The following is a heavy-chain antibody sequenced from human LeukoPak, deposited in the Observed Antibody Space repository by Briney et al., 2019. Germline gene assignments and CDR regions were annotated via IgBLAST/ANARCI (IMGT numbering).Heavy chain of an antibody. V-gene: IGHV4-31*03. D-gene: IGHD2-15*01. CDR3: ARDVALLPGSRLFDY. CDR1: GASISRGGYY. Sequence: SETLSLTCTVSGASISRGGYYGGWFRHPQGKGLGWFGYIYYSGSTCYNPSLKSRVTISVDTSKNQFSLKLSSVTAADTAVYYCARDVALLPGSRLFDYWGQGTLVTVSS. J-gene: IGHJ4*02. CDR2: IYYSGST.